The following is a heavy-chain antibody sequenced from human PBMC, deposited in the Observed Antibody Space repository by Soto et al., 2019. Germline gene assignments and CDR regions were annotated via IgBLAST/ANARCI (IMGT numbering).Heavy chain of an antibody. V-gene: IGHV3-21*01. CDR3: ARCKGYDGSGYAFFDS. CDR2: VSSTSSHI. J-gene: IGHJ4*02. D-gene: IGHD3-10*01. Sequence: EVQLVESGGGLVKPGGSLRLSCAASGFTFSGHTINWVRQAPGKGLEWVSSVSSTSSHIYYADSVKGRFTVSRDNAEKSLYLQMNSLRAEDTAIYYCARCKGYDGSGYAFFDSWGQGTLVTVS. CDR1: GFTFSGHT.